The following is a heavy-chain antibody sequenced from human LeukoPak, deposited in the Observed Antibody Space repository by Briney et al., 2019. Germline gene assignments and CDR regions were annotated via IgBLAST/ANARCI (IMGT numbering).Heavy chain of an antibody. Sequence: SVRVSCKASGYTFSIYDINWVRQATGQGLEWMGWMNPNSDNTGYAQKFQGRVTMTRNTSISTAYMELSSLRSEDTAVYYCARGHTIFGVVIRSFDYWGQGTLVTVSS. CDR2: MNPNSDNT. J-gene: IGHJ4*02. D-gene: IGHD3-3*01. CDR3: ARGHTIFGVVIRSFDY. V-gene: IGHV1-8*01. CDR1: GYTFSIYD.